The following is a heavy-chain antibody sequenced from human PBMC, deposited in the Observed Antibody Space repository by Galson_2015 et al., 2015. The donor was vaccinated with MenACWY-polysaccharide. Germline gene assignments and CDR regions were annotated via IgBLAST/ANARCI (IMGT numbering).Heavy chain of an antibody. V-gene: IGHV4-30-2*01. D-gene: IGHD3-22*01. J-gene: IGHJ4*02. CDR1: GGSISSGFYY. CDR2: ISHSGST. Sequence: TLSLTCAVSGGSISSGFYYWSWIRQPPGKGLEWIGSISHSGSTSYSPSLHSRVTISVDRSTNQFSLKLSSVTAADSAVYYCARDRDSSGYTYFDSWGRGALVTVSS. CDR3: ARDRDSSGYTYFDS.